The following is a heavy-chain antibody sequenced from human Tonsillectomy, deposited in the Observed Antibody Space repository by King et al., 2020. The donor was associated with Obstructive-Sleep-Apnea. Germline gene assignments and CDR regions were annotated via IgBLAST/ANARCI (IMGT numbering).Heavy chain of an antibody. Sequence: VQLVESGGGLVKPGGSLRLSCAASGFTFSSYSMNWVRQAPGKGLEWVSSISSSSSYIYYADSVKGRFTISRDNAKNSLYLQMNSLRAEDTAVDYCARGSPDCSSTSCHYFDYWGQGTLVTVSS. CDR2: ISSSSSYI. CDR3: ARGSPDCSSTSCHYFDY. J-gene: IGHJ4*02. V-gene: IGHV3-21*01. CDR1: GFTFSSYS. D-gene: IGHD2-2*01.